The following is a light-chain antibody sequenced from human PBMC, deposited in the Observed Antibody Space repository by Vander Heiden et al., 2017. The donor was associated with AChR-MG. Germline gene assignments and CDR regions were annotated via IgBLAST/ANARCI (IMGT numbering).Light chain of an antibody. CDR2: WAS. V-gene: IGKV4-1*01. J-gene: IGKJ1*01. CDR1: QSVLYSSNNKNY. Sequence: DIVMTQSPDSLAVSLGERAPITCKSSQSVLYSSNNKNYLAWYQQKPGQPTKLLIYWASTRESGVPDRFSGSGSGTDFTLTISSLQAEDVAVYYCQQDDSTPWTFGQGTKVEIK. CDR3: QQDDSTPWT.